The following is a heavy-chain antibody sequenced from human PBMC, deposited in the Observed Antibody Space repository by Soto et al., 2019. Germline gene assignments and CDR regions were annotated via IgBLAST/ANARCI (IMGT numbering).Heavy chain of an antibody. CDR3: ARGGSHSSDS. V-gene: IGHV3-7*05. CDR2: IKEDGSET. Sequence: GGALRLSRAASGITLSVFWMSWVRRAPGRGLEWVANIKEDGSETYYVDSVEGRFTISRDNAKKSLYLQMNSLRAEDTALYYCARGGSHSSDSWGQGALVTVSS. J-gene: IGHJ4*02. CDR1: GITLSVFW. D-gene: IGHD1-26*01.